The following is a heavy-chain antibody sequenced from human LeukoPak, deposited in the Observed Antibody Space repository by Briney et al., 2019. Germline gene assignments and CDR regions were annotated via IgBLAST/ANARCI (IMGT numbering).Heavy chain of an antibody. D-gene: IGHD6-19*01. J-gene: IGHJ4*02. V-gene: IGHV3-7*01. CDR1: GFSFSSNW. Sequence: GGSLRLSCEDSGFSFSSNWMSWLRQPPGKGLEWVANIKPDGGEKYYLDSVKGRFSISRDNAKNSLYLQMSSLRVEDTAVYYCARDGSGWSRSWGQGTLVTVSS. CDR2: IKPDGGEK. CDR3: ARDGSGWSRS.